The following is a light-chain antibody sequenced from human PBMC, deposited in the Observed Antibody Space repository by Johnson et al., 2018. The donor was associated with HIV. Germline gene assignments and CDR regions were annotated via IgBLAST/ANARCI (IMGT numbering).Light chain of an antibody. CDR1: SSNIGNNY. V-gene: IGLV1-51*01. J-gene: IGLJ1*01. CDR2: DNN. CDR3: GTWDSSLSP. Sequence: VLTQSPSVSAAPGQKVTISCSGSSSNIGNNYVSWYQQLPGTAPKLLIYDNNKRPSGITDRFSGSKSGTSATLGITGLQTGDEADYYCGTWDSSLSPFGTGTKVTVL.